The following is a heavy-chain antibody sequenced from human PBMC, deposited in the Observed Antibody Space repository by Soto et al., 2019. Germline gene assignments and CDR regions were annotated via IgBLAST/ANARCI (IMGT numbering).Heavy chain of an antibody. CDR2: IYHSGST. CDR3: ARDSPHGYSYGSHYYYGMDV. V-gene: IGHV4-4*02. D-gene: IGHD5-18*01. J-gene: IGHJ6*02. CDR1: GGSISSSNW. Sequence: QVQLQESGPGLVKPSGTLSLTCAVSGGSISSSNWWSWVRQPPGKGLEWNGEIYHSGSTNYNPSHRSRVTISVDKSKNQFSLKLSSVTAADTALYYCARDSPHGYSYGSHYYYGMDVWGQGTTVTVSS.